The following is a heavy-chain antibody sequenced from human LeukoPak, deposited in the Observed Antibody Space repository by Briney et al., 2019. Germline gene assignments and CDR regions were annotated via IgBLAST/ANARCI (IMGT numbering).Heavy chain of an antibody. V-gene: IGHV1-2*02. J-gene: IGHJ4*02. CDR1: GYTFTGYY. CDR2: INPNSGGT. CDR3: ARLYCNGGSCYHLDY. D-gene: IGHD2-15*01. Sequence: ASVKVSCKASGYTFTGYYMHWVRQAPGQGLEWMGWINPNSGGTNYAQKFQGRVTMTRDTSISTAYMELSRLRSDDTAVYYCARLYCNGGSCYHLDYWGQGTLVTVSS.